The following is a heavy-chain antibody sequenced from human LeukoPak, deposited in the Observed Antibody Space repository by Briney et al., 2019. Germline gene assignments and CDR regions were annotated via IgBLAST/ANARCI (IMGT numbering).Heavy chain of an antibody. J-gene: IGHJ4*02. CDR1: GCSISSYY. Sequence: PSETLSLTCTVSGCSISSYYWSWIRQPPGKGLEWIGYIYYSGSTNYNPSLKSRVTISVDTSKNQFSLKLSSVTAADTAVYYCARTSVAGSLRFDYWGQGTLVSVSS. V-gene: IGHV4-59*01. CDR2: IYYSGST. CDR3: ARTSVAGSLRFDY. D-gene: IGHD6-13*01.